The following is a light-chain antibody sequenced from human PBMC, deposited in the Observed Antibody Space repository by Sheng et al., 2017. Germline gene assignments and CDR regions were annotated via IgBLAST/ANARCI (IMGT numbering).Light chain of an antibody. CDR3: QQYGNTPWT. V-gene: IGKV3-20*01. CDR2: AAS. J-gene: IGKJ1*01. CDR1: QSVSDNF. Sequence: EVVLTQSPGTLSLSPGERATLSCRASQSVSDNFLAWYQRRPGQAPRLLIYAASSRATGIPDRFRGSGSGTDFTLTISRLEPEDFAVYYCQQYGNTPWTFGQGTKVEIK.